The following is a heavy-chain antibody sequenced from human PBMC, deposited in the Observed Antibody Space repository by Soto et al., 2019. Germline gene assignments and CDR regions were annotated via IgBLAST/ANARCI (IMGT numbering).Heavy chain of an antibody. CDR1: GGSISSSSYY. CDR3: ARDSGGYDFWSGYYSYYGMDV. Sequence: KPSETLSLTCTVSGGSISSSSYYWGWIRQPPGKGLEWIGSIYYSGSTYYNPSLKSRVTISVDTSKNQFSLKLSSVTAADTAVYYCARDSGGYDFWSGYYSYYGMDVWGQGTTVTVS. CDR2: IYYSGST. J-gene: IGHJ6*02. D-gene: IGHD3-3*01. V-gene: IGHV4-39*01.